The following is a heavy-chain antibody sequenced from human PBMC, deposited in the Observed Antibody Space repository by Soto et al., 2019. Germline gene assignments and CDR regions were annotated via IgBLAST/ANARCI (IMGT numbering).Heavy chain of an antibody. CDR1: GYTFTSYA. Sequence: QVQLVQSGAEVKKPGASVKVSCKAYGYTFTSYAMHWVRQAPGQSLEWMGWINAGNGNTKYSQKFQGRVTITRDTSASTAYMELSSLRSEDTAVYYCARGDYYDIHDYWGQGTLVTVSS. J-gene: IGHJ4*02. CDR3: ARGDYYDIHDY. D-gene: IGHD3-22*01. V-gene: IGHV1-3*01. CDR2: INAGNGNT.